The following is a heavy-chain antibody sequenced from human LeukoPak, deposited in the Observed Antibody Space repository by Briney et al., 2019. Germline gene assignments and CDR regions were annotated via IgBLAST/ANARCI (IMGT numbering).Heavy chain of an antibody. CDR2: INPNSGGT. CDR3: ATYNPYYYDSSGYYYFDY. CDR1: GYTFTGYY. D-gene: IGHD3-22*01. V-gene: IGHV1-2*06. J-gene: IGHJ4*02. Sequence: ASVKVSCKASGYTFTGYYMHWVRQAPGQGLEWMGRINPNSGGTNYAQKFQGRVTMTRDTSISTAYMELSSLRSEDTAVYYCATYNPYYYDSSGYYYFDYWGQGTLVTVSS.